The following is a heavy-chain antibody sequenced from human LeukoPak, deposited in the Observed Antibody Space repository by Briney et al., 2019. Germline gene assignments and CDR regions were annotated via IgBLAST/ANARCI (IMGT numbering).Heavy chain of an antibody. J-gene: IGHJ4*02. Sequence: SLRLSCAASGFTFSDYYMTWIRQAPGKGLEWVAFIWYDGSNKYYADSVKGRFTISRDNSKNTLYLQMNSLRAEDTAVYYCARARTTRGFDYWGQGTLVTVSS. CDR1: GFTFSDYY. CDR3: ARARTTRGFDY. D-gene: IGHD4-17*01. V-gene: IGHV3-33*08. CDR2: IWYDGSNK.